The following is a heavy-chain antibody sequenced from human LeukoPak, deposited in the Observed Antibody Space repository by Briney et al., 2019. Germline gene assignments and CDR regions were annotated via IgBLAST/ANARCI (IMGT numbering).Heavy chain of an antibody. D-gene: IGHD3-10*01. Sequence: GGSLRLSCAASGFTFSSYGMHWVRQAPGKGLEWVSSISSSSSYIYYADSLKGRFTISRDNAKNSLYLQMSSLRAEDTALYYCAREAGVGFGELDYWGQGTLVTVSS. J-gene: IGHJ4*02. CDR2: ISSSSSYI. CDR3: AREAGVGFGELDY. V-gene: IGHV3-21*01. CDR1: GFTFSSYG.